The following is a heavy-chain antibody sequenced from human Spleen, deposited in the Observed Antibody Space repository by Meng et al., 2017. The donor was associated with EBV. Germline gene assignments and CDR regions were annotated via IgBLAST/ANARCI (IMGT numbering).Heavy chain of an antibody. J-gene: IGHJ4*02. D-gene: IGHD5-12*01. CDR1: GYTFTSYA. Sequence: VQLVQSGSELGKPGASVKVSCKASGYTFTSYATSWLRQAPGQGLEWMGWINPNTGNPTYAQGFTGRFVFSLDTSVSTAYLQISSLKAEDTAVYYCAKTGGGYSGYYYFDYWGQGTLVTVSS. CDR2: INPNTGNP. V-gene: IGHV7-4-1*02. CDR3: AKTGGGYSGYYYFDY.